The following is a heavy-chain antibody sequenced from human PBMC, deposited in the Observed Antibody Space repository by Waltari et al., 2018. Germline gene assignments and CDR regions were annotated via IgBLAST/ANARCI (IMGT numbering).Heavy chain of an antibody. CDR3: ARVESVWYDILTGSAAFDI. Sequence: QVQLQESGPGLVKPSETLSLTCTVSGGSISSYYWSWIRQPPGKGLEWIGYIYYSGSTNYNPSRKSRVTISVDTSKNQFSLKLSAVTAADTAVYYCARVESVWYDILTGSAAFDIWGQGTMVTVSS. D-gene: IGHD3-9*01. CDR2: IYYSGST. J-gene: IGHJ3*02. CDR1: GGSISSYY. V-gene: IGHV4-59*01.